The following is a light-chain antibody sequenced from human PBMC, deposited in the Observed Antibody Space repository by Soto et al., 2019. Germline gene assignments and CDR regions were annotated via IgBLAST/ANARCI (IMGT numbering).Light chain of an antibody. V-gene: IGKV1D-17*01. CDR2: AAS. J-gene: IGKJ1*01. Sequence: NIQMTQSASAMYASVGDRVTITCRARQGISNYLAWFQQKPGKVPKRLIYAASSLQSGVPSRFSGSGSGTEFTLTISSLQPEDSATYYCLHHSSYPWTFCKGSKVHIK. CDR3: LHHSSYPWT. CDR1: QGISNY.